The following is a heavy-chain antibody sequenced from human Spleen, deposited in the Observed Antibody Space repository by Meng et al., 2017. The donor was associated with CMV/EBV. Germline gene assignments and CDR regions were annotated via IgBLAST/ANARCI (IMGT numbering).Heavy chain of an antibody. CDR2: INHSGRT. Sequence: HVKLQQWGAGLFKSSDTLSLTCAVYGGSFSGYYWTWVRQPPGKGLEWIGEINHSGRTNYNPSLKSRVTISVDTSKNQFSLKLTSVTAADTAVYYCARGDCSGGSCLPHFDYWGQGTLVTVSS. V-gene: IGHV4-34*01. J-gene: IGHJ4*02. D-gene: IGHD2-15*01. CDR3: ARGDCSGGSCLPHFDY. CDR1: GGSFSGYY.